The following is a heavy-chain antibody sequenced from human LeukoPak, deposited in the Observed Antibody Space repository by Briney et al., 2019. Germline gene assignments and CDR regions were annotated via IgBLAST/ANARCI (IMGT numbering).Heavy chain of an antibody. D-gene: IGHD4-23*01. V-gene: IGHV5-51*01. CDR1: GSLFPGNC. CDR3: ATPLGGIDS. Sequence: GASLQISCKGFGSLFPGNCTGRGPRLPGKALEWRGSFYPGDSDTKYSPSFQGQVTISADKSISTAYLQWSSLKASDTAMYYCATPLGGIDSWGQGTLVTVSS. J-gene: IGHJ4*02. CDR2: FYPGDSDT.